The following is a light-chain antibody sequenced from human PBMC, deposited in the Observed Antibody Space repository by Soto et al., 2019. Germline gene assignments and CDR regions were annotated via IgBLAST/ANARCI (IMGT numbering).Light chain of an antibody. CDR1: QSISSR. J-gene: IGKJ1*01. CDR2: KAS. V-gene: IGKV1-5*03. CDR3: QQYDSYSWT. Sequence: DIPMTQSPSTLSASVGDRVTITCRASQSISSRLAWYQQKPGKVPKLLIYKASSLESGVPSRFSGSGSGTEFTLTISSLQPDDFATYYCQQYDSYSWTFGQGTKGEI.